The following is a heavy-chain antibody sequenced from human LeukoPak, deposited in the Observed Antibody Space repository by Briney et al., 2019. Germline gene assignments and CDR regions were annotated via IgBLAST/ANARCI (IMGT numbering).Heavy chain of an antibody. J-gene: IGHJ4*02. CDR3: ARDGYNPIDH. Sequence: SETLSLTCTASGGSISSDSYYWGWIRQPPGKGLEWIGTIYYSGSTYYNPSLKSRVTISVDTPKNQFSLKLSSVTAADTAVYYCARDGYNPIDHWGQGTLVTVSS. D-gene: IGHD5-24*01. V-gene: IGHV4-39*02. CDR2: IYYSGST. CDR1: GGSISSDSYY.